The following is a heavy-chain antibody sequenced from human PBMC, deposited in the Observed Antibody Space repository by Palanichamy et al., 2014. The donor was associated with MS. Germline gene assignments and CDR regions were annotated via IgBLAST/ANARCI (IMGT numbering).Heavy chain of an antibody. CDR3: ARGRDGSSYYDY. Sequence: QVQLQQSGPGLVKPSQTLSLTCAISGDSASSKSAAWNWIRQSPSRGLEWLGRTYYRSNWNNDYALSVKSRMTINPDTSKNLFSLQLSSVTPEDTAVYYCARGRDGSSYYDYWGQGTLVTVSS. J-gene: IGHJ4*02. D-gene: IGHD3-22*01. CDR1: GDSASSKSAA. V-gene: IGHV6-1*01. CDR2: TYYRSNWNN.